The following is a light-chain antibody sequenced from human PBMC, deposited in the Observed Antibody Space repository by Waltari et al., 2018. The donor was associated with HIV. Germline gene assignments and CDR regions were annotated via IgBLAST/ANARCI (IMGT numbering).Light chain of an antibody. J-gene: IGLJ2*01. CDR1: NSNIATNT. CDR2: SNS. V-gene: IGLV1-44*01. Sequence: QSVLTQPPSASGTPGQRVTISCSGSNSNIATNTVNWYQQLPGTATKLLIYSNSRRPSGVPDRFSGSKSGTSASLAISGLQSEDEADYYCAAWDDSLNAVFGGGTKLTVL. CDR3: AAWDDSLNAV.